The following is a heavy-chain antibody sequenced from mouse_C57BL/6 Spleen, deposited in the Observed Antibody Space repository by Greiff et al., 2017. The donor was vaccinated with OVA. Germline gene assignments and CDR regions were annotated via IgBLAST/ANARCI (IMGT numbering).Heavy chain of an antibody. Sequence: QVQLQQPGAELVKPGASVKMSCKASGYTFTSYWITWVKQRPGQGLEWIGDIYPGSGSTNYNEKFKSKATLTVDTSSSTAYMQLSSLTSEDSAVYYCARGGDSSGSYAMDYWGQGTSVTVSS. J-gene: IGHJ4*01. D-gene: IGHD3-2*02. CDR1: GYTFTSYW. V-gene: IGHV1-55*01. CDR2: IYPGSGST. CDR3: ARGGDSSGSYAMDY.